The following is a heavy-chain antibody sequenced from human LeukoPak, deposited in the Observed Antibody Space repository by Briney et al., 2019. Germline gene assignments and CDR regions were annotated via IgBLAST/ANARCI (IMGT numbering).Heavy chain of an antibody. J-gene: IGHJ4*02. CDR3: ARKANWGPYCDY. CDR1: GGSISSYY. Sequence: PSETLSLTCTVSGGSISSYYWTWIRQPPGKGLEWIGFIYYSGSTNYSPSLKSRVTISVDTSKNQFSLKLSSVTAADTAVYYCARKANWGPYCDYWGQGTLVTVSS. V-gene: IGHV4-59*01. CDR2: IYYSGST. D-gene: IGHD7-27*01.